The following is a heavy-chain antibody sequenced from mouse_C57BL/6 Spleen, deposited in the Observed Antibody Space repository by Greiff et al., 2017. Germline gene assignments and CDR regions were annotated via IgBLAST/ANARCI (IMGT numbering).Heavy chain of an antibody. D-gene: IGHD1-1*01. J-gene: IGHJ4*01. CDR1: GYTFTSYG. CDR2: IYPRSGNT. CDR3: ARWLDYYGSRDYYAMDY. V-gene: IGHV1-81*01. Sequence: QVQLQQSGAELARPGASVKLSCKASGYTFTSYGISWVKQRTGQGLEWIGEIYPRSGNTYYNEKFKGKATLTADKSSSTAYMKLRSLTSEDSAVYICARWLDYYGSRDYYAMDYWGQGTSVTVSS.